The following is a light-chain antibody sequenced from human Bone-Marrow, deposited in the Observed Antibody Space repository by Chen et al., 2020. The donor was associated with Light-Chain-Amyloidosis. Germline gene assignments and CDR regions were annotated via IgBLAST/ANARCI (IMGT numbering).Light chain of an antibody. CDR2: DAA. Sequence: DIQMTQSPSSLSASVGDRVTITCQASQDIRNYLNWYHQKPGKAPKLLIYDAANLETGVPSRFSGSGSETDFSFTISSLQPEDFATYYCQQYDNLPLTFGGGTKVEIK. V-gene: IGKV1-33*01. CDR1: QDIRNY. J-gene: IGKJ4*01. CDR3: QQYDNLPLT.